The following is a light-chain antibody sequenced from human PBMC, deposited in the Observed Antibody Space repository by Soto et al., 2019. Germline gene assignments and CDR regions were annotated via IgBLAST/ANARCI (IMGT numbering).Light chain of an antibody. CDR1: QTISDS. CDR3: QQYYTYSWT. V-gene: IGKV1-5*03. Sequence: DIQMTQSPSTLSASVRDRVTITCRASQTISDSLAWYQQKPGKAPNLLIYKASTLESGVPSRFSGSGSGTEFTLTISSLQPDDFATYYCQQYYTYSWTFGQGTKVEIK. J-gene: IGKJ1*01. CDR2: KAS.